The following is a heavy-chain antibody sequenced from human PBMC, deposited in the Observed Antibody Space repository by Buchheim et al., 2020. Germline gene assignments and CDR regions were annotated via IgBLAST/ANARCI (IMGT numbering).Heavy chain of an antibody. J-gene: IGHJ6*03. V-gene: IGHV1-8*01. CDR1: GYTFTSYD. D-gene: IGHD6-13*01. CDR3: ARAYSSSWYDYYYYYMDV. Sequence: QVQLVQSGAEVKKPGASVKVSCKASGYTFTSYDINWVRQATGQGLEWMGWMNPNSGNTCYAQKFQGRVTMTRNTSISTAYMELSSLRSDDTAVYYCARAYSSSWYDYYYYYMDVWGKGTT. CDR2: MNPNSGNT.